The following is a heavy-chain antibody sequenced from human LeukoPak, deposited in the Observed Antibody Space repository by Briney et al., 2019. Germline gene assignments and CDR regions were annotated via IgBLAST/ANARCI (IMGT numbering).Heavy chain of an antibody. CDR2: ISSSSSYI. D-gene: IGHD3-10*01. J-gene: IGHJ6*02. V-gene: IGHV3-21*01. Sequence: GGSLRLSCAASGFTFSSYSMNWVRQAPGKGLEWVSSISSSSSYIYYADSVMGRFTISRDNAKNSLYLQMNSLRAEDTAVYYCAKPIFSTYYYGSGSYYNEDYYGMDVWGQGTTVTVSS. CDR3: AKPIFSTYYYGSGSYYNEDYYGMDV. CDR1: GFTFSSYS.